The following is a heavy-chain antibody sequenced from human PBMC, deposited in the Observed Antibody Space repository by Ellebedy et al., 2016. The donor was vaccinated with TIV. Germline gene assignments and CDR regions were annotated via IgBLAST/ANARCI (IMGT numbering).Heavy chain of an antibody. CDR3: AGALAASGKVTYHYGMDV. Sequence: SETLSLXCTVSGGYLRTYYWSWIRQSPGKGLEWIGYIYYTGSTDYNPSLKGRVTISVDTSKNQFSLNLRSVTAADTASYFCAGALAASGKVTYHYGMDVWGQGTTVTVS. CDR2: IYYTGST. J-gene: IGHJ6*02. CDR1: GGYLRTYY. V-gene: IGHV4-59*01. D-gene: IGHD6-13*01.